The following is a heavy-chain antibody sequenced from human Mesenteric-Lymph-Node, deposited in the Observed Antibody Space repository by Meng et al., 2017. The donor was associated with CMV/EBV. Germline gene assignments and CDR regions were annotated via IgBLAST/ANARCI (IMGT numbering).Heavy chain of an antibody. Sequence: HQQLQDSGPGPVMPSETRSIICTVSGGSISSSSYYWGGIRQPPGKGLEWIGYIYYSGSTYYYNPSLKTRVTISVDTSKNQFSLKLSSVTGADTAVHYCARHSALLVTNFDYWGQGTLVTVSS. D-gene: IGHD5-18*01. CDR2: IYYSGSTY. V-gene: IGHV4-39*01. J-gene: IGHJ4*02. CDR1: GGSISSSSYY. CDR3: ARHSALLVTNFDY.